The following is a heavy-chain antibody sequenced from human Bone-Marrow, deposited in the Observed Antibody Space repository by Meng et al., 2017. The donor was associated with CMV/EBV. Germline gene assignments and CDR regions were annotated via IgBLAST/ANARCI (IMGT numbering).Heavy chain of an antibody. CDR3: AQVRVAGYAFHI. J-gene: IGHJ3*02. V-gene: IGHV1-69*02. CDR1: GDTFSSYS. Sequence: SVKVSCKASGDTFSSYSISWVRQAPGQGLEWMGRILPMFDIRKYGEKLQDRVTITADRTTSTAYMELSGLRSEDTAVYYCAQVRVAGYAFHIWGQGQMVTVSS. D-gene: IGHD2-15*01. CDR2: ILPMFDIR.